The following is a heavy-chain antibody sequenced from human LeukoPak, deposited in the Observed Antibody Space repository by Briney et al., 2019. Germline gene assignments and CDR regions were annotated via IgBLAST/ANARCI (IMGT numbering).Heavy chain of an antibody. CDR1: GGSISGYY. CDR3: AGLEMYGDYPTNWYFDL. J-gene: IGHJ2*01. D-gene: IGHD4-17*01. V-gene: IGHV4-59*08. Sequence: PSETLSLTCTVSGGSISGYYWSWIRQPPGKGLEWIAYIYYSGSTNYNPSLKSRVTISVDTSKNQFSLKLSSVTAADTAVYYCAGLEMYGDYPTNWYFDLWGRGTLVTVSS. CDR2: IYYSGST.